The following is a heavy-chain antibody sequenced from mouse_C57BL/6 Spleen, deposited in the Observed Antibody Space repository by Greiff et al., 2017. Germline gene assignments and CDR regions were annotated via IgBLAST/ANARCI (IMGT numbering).Heavy chain of an antibody. D-gene: IGHD2-1*01. CDR1: GYAFSSYW. J-gene: IGHJ4*01. CDR2: IYTGDGDT. V-gene: IGHV1-80*01. Sequence: VKLMESGAELVKPGASVKISCKASGYAFSSYWMNWVKQRPGKGLEWIGQIYTGDGDTNNNGKFKGKATLTADKSYSTAYMQLSSLTSEDSAVYFCARKGGLLLYNAMDYWGQGTSVTVSS. CDR3: ARKGGLLLYNAMDY.